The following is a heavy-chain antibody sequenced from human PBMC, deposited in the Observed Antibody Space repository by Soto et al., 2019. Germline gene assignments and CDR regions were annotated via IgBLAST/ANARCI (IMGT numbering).Heavy chain of an antibody. Sequence: GGSLRLSCAASGFTFSSYGMHWVRQAPGKGLEWVAVIWYDGSNKYYADSVKGRFTISRDNSKNTLYLQMNSLRAEDTAVYYCARERAPLGYCSGGSCYPGDAAFDIRGQGTMVTVSS. V-gene: IGHV3-33*01. CDR3: ARERAPLGYCSGGSCYPGDAAFDI. CDR2: IWYDGSNK. D-gene: IGHD2-15*01. J-gene: IGHJ3*02. CDR1: GFTFSSYG.